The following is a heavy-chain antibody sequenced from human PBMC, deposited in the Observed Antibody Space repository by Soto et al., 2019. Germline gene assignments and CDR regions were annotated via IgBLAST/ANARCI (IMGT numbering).Heavy chain of an antibody. CDR1: GYTFTSYA. CDR2: INAGNGNT. J-gene: IGHJ6*02. D-gene: IGHD2-15*01. CDR3: AGDHCSGGSCYYDYYYGMDV. V-gene: IGHV1-3*01. Sequence: WASVKVSCKASGYTFTSYAMHWVRQAPGQRLEWMGWINAGNGNTKYSQKFQGRVTITRDTSASTAYMELSSLRSEDTAVYYCAGDHCSGGSCYYDYYYGMDVWGQGTRVTVSS.